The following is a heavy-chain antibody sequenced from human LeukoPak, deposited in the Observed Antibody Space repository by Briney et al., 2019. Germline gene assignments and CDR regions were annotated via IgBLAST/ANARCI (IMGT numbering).Heavy chain of an antibody. D-gene: IGHD1-26*01. J-gene: IGHJ4*02. CDR3: ARDSGSSPTFDY. Sequence: SETLSLTCTVSGGSISNSFWSWIRQSPGKGLEWIAYIYYTGNTKYDPSLKSRVTISVDTSKNQFSLRLTSVTADDTAVYYCARDSGSSPTFDYWGQGTLVTVSS. CDR1: GGSISNSF. CDR2: IYYTGNT. V-gene: IGHV4-59*01.